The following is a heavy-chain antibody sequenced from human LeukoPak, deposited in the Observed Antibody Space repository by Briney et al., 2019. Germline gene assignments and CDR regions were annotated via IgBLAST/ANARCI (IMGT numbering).Heavy chain of an antibody. CDR1: GGSISSGGYS. CDR2: IYHSGST. D-gene: IGHD6-13*01. Sequence: SQTLSLTCAVSGGSISSGGYSWSWIRQPPGKGLEWIGYIYHSGSTYYNPSLKSRVTISVDRSKNQFSLKLSSVTAADTAVYYCARGYSSSWVDYWGQGTLVTVSS. J-gene: IGHJ4*02. V-gene: IGHV4-30-2*01. CDR3: ARGYSSSWVDY.